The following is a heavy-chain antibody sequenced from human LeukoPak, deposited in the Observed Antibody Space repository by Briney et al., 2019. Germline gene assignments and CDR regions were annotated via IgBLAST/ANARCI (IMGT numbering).Heavy chain of an antibody. V-gene: IGHV3-23*01. CDR2: ISGSGGST. D-gene: IGHD6-19*01. J-gene: IGHJ4*02. Sequence: PGGSLRLSCAASGFTFRSYAMSWVRQAPGKGLEWVSAISGSGGSTYYADSVKGRFTISRDNSKNTLYLQMNSLRAEDTAVYYCAKAVAGPTGEFDYWGQGTLVTVSS. CDR3: AKAVAGPTGEFDY. CDR1: GFTFRSYA.